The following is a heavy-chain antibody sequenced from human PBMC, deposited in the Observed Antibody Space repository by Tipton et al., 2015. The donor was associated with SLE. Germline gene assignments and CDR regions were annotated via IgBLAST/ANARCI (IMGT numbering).Heavy chain of an antibody. D-gene: IGHD2-15*01. CDR2: ISAYNGNT. J-gene: IGHJ6*02. V-gene: IGHV1-18*01. CDR3: AVVVARYGMGV. CDR1: GYIFTSYG. Sequence: QSGAEVKKPGASVKVSCKASGYIFTSYGISWVRQAPGQGLEWMGWISAYNGNTNYAQKFQGRVTITADESTSTAYMELSSLRSEDTAVYYCAVVVARYGMGVWGQGTTVTVSS.